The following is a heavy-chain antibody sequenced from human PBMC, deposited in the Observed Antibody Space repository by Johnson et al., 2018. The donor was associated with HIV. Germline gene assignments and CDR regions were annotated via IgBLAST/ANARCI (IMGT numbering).Heavy chain of an antibody. CDR1: GLTVSTNY. Sequence: EVQVLESGGTLVQPGGSLRVSCAASGLTVSTNYMHWVRQAPGKGLELVANIKQDGSERYYVDSLKGRFTISRDNAKNSLYLQMNSLRAEDTAVFHCARGDVGAFDIWGQGTMVTVSS. J-gene: IGHJ3*02. CDR2: IKQDGSER. CDR3: ARGDVGAFDI. V-gene: IGHV3-7*01. D-gene: IGHD1-26*01.